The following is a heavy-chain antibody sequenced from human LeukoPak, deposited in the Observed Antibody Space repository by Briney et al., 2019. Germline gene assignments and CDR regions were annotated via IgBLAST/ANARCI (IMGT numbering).Heavy chain of an antibody. Sequence: ASVKVSCKASGGTFSSYAISWVRQAPGQGLEWMGRIIPILGIANYAQKFQGRVTITADKSTSTAYMELSSLRSEDTAVYYCARDVQLWLRGGKGNFDYWGQGTLVTVSS. CDR1: GGTFSSYA. V-gene: IGHV1-69*04. J-gene: IGHJ4*02. CDR2: IIPILGIA. D-gene: IGHD5-18*01. CDR3: ARDVQLWLRGGKGNFDY.